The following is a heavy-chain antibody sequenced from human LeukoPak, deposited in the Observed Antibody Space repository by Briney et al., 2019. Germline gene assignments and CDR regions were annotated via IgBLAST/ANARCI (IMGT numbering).Heavy chain of an antibody. J-gene: IGHJ5*02. CDR3: ARHHAGLYCSSTSCLNWFDP. V-gene: IGHV4-39*01. CDR1: GGSIGSSSYY. Sequence: PSETLSLTRTVSGGSIGSSSYYWGWIRQPPGKGLEWIGSIYYSGSTYYNPSLKSRVTISVDTSKNQFSLKLSSVTAADTAVYYCARHHAGLYCSSTSCLNWFDPWGQGTLVTVSS. D-gene: IGHD2-2*01. CDR2: IYYSGST.